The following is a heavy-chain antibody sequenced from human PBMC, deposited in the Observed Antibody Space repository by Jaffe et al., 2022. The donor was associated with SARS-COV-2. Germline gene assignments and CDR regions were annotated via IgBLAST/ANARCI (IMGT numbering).Heavy chain of an antibody. Sequence: EVQLVESGGGLVQPGRSLRLSCAASGFTFDDYAMHWVRQAPGKGLEWVSGISWNSGSIGYADSVKGRFTISRDNAKNSLYLQMNSLRAEDTALYYCAKDMRYSGYDLFDYWGQGTLVTVSS. V-gene: IGHV3-9*01. D-gene: IGHD5-12*01. CDR1: GFTFDDYA. CDR3: AKDMRYSGYDLFDY. CDR2: ISWNSGSI. J-gene: IGHJ4*02.